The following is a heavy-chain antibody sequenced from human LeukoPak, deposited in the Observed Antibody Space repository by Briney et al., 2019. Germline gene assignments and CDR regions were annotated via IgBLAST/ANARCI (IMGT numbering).Heavy chain of an antibody. J-gene: IGHJ1*01. CDR3: ERSFCGGDCLEYFQH. CDR2: IIPIFGTA. Sequence: SVKVSCKASGGTFSSYAISWVRQAPGQGLEWMGGIIPIFGTANYAQKFQGRVTITADESTSTAYMELSSLRSEDTAVYYCERSFCGGDCLEYFQHWGQGILVTVSS. V-gene: IGHV1-69*13. CDR1: GGTFSSYA. D-gene: IGHD2-21*02.